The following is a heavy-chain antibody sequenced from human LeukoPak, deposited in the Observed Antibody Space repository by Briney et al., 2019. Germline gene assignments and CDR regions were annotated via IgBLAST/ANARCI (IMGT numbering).Heavy chain of an antibody. Sequence: PSETLSLTCAVYGGSFSGYYWSWIRQPPGKGLEWIGEINHSGSTNYNPPLKSRVTISVDTFKNQFSLKLSSVTAADTAVYYCARALRGYSYGYRYWGQGTLVTVSS. J-gene: IGHJ4*02. CDR2: INHSGST. D-gene: IGHD5-18*01. CDR3: ARALRGYSYGYRY. CDR1: GGSFSGYY. V-gene: IGHV4-34*01.